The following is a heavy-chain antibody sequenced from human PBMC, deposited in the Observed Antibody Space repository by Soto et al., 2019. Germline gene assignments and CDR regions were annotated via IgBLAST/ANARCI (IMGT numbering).Heavy chain of an antibody. D-gene: IGHD4-4*01. CDR1: GFSFSGAW. V-gene: IGHV3-7*03. J-gene: IGHJ4*02. CDR3: ARDRAYSRFDY. CDR2: MNEDGSER. Sequence: GSLRLSCAVSGFSFSGAWMTWIRQAPGKGLERVAIMNEDGSERYYVDSVKGRFTISRDNAKNALFLQMNSLRVEDTAVYFCARDRAYSRFDYWGQGSLVTVSS.